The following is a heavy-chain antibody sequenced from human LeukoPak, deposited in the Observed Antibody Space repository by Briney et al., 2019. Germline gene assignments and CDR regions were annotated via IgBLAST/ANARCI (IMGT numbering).Heavy chain of an antibody. CDR3: ARAAREYYYGMDV. CDR1: GGSISSSSYY. J-gene: IGHJ6*02. D-gene: IGHD2-15*01. Sequence: SETLSLTCTVSGGSISSSSYYWSWIRQHPGKGLEWIGYIYYSGSTYYNPSLKSRVTISVDTSKNQFSLKLSSVTAADTAVYYCARAAREYYYGMDVWGQGTTVTVSS. CDR2: IYYSGST. V-gene: IGHV4-31*03.